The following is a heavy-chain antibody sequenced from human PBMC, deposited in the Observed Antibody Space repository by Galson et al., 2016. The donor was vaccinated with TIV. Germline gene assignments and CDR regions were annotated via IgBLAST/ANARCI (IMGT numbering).Heavy chain of an antibody. J-gene: IGHJ6*02. Sequence: QSGAEVTKPGQSLRVSCQASGYSFTTKWISWVRQMPGKGLEWMGRIDPGDSYATYSPSFEGHVTFSLDHATTTVWLQWSSLKASDTAMFYCARLVNTGYHFHFMDVWGQGTTVTVSS. CDR1: GYSFTTKW. D-gene: IGHD3-22*01. CDR2: IDPGDSYA. CDR3: ARLVNTGYHFHFMDV. V-gene: IGHV5-10-1*01.